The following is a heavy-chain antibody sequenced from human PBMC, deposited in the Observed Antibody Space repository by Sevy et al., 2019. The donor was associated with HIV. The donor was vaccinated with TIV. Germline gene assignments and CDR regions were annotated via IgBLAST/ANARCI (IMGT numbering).Heavy chain of an antibody. D-gene: IGHD6-13*01. CDR3: AKVDPHIAAAGTVVH. J-gene: IGHJ4*02. V-gene: IGHV3-23*01. CDR1: GFTFSSYA. Sequence: LSLTCAASGFTFSSYAMSWVRQAPGKGLEWVSAISGSGGSTYYADSVKGRFTISRDNSKNTLYLQMNSLRAEDTAVYYCAKVDPHIAAAGTVVHWGQGTLVTVSS. CDR2: ISGSGGST.